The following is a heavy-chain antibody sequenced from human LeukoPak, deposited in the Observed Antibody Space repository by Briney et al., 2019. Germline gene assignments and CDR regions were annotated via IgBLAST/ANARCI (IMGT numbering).Heavy chain of an antibody. D-gene: IGHD3-22*01. Sequence: KPSETLSLTCTVSGGSISSYYWSWIRQPPGKGLEWIGYIYYSGSTNYNPSLKSRVTISVDTSKNQFSLKLSSVTAADTAVYYCARSLDNYYDSSGYYHYWGQGTLVTVSS. CDR1: GGSISSYY. J-gene: IGHJ4*02. CDR2: IYYSGST. V-gene: IGHV4-59*01. CDR3: ARSLDNYYDSSGYYHY.